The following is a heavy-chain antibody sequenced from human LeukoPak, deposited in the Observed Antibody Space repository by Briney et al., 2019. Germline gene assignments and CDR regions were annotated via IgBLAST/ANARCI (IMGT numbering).Heavy chain of an antibody. Sequence: PGRSLRLSCAASGFTFSAFAMHWARQARGKGLEWVAAISYDASNKYYAVSVRGRFTISRDNSRNTLFLQMNSLRADDTAVYYCARGTTDIVAEISDAFDIWGQGTVVTVSS. CDR1: GFTFSAFA. D-gene: IGHD5-12*01. V-gene: IGHV3-30-3*01. CDR3: ARGTTDIVAEISDAFDI. J-gene: IGHJ3*02. CDR2: ISYDASNK.